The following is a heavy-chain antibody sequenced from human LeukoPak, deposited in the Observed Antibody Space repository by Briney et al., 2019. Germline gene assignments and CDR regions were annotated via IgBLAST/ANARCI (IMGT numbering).Heavy chain of an antibody. CDR1: GFTFGSYW. J-gene: IGHJ3*02. Sequence: GGSLRLSCAASGFTFGSYWMGWVRQAPGKGLEWVAVISYDGSKKYYADSVKGRFTISRDSSKNTLSLQMNSLRAEDTAVYYCAKEYDRVHDAFDIWGQGTMVTVSS. D-gene: IGHD3-9*01. CDR2: ISYDGSKK. CDR3: AKEYDRVHDAFDI. V-gene: IGHV3-30*18.